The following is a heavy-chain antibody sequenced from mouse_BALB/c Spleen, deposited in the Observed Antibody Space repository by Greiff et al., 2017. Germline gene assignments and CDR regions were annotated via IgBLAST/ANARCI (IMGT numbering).Heavy chain of an antibody. CDR3: ARGAIYYAFDY. CDR1: GFSLTSYG. J-gene: IGHJ2*01. Sequence: VKVVESGPGLVAPSQSLSITCTVSGFSLTSYGVHWVRQPPGKGLEWLGVIWAGGSTNYNSALMSRLRISKDNSKSQVFLKMNSLQTDDTAMYYCARGAIYYAFDYWGQGTTLTVSS. V-gene: IGHV2-9*02. CDR2: IWAGGST. D-gene: IGHD2-1*01.